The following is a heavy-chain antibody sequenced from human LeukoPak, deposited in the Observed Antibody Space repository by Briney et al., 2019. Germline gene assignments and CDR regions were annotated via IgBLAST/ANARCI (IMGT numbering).Heavy chain of an antibody. CDR3: ARGGGSYYGFD. Sequence: ASVKVSCKASGYTFTSYYMHWVRQAPGQGLEWMGIISPSGGSTSYAQKFQGRVTMTRDMSTSTVYMELSSLRSEDTAVYYCARGGGSYYGFDWGQGTLVTVSS. CDR2: ISPSGGST. CDR1: GYTFTSYY. J-gene: IGHJ4*02. D-gene: IGHD1-26*01. V-gene: IGHV1-46*01.